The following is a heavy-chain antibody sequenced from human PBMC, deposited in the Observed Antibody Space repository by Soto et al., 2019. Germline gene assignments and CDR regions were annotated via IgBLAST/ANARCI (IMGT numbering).Heavy chain of an antibody. CDR1: GYTFSNFA. J-gene: IGHJ6*02. D-gene: IGHD3-10*01. Sequence: QVQLVQSGAEVKKPGASVKVSCKASGYTFSNFAMHWVRQAPGQRLEWMGWINPGNGNTKYSQTFQGRVTITRDTSASTAYMELSSLRSEDTAVYYCARAVARGVKTIYDSYGMDGWGQGTTVTVSS. CDR2: INPGNGNT. V-gene: IGHV1-3*01. CDR3: ARAVARGVKTIYDSYGMDG.